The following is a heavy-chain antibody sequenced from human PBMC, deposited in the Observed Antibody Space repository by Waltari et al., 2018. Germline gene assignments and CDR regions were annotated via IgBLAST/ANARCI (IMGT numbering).Heavy chain of an antibody. Sequence: QVQLQESGPGLVKPSETLSLTCTVSGGSISSYYWSWIRQPAGKGLEWIGRIYTSGSTNYNPSLKSRVTMSVDTSKNQFSLKLSSVTAADTAVYYCARDRDDSSGYYYYYYMDVWGKGTTVTVSS. V-gene: IGHV4-4*07. J-gene: IGHJ6*03. CDR2: IYTSGST. D-gene: IGHD3-22*01. CDR1: GGSISSYY. CDR3: ARDRDDSSGYYYYYYMDV.